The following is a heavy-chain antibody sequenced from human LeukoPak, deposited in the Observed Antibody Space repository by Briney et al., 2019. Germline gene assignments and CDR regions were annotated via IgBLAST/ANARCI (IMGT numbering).Heavy chain of an antibody. V-gene: IGHV1-46*01. D-gene: IGHD1-26*01. CDR1: GHTFTSYY. Sequence: ASVKVSCKTSGHTFTSYYMHWVRQAPGQGFEWVGIINPSGGSTSYAQKFQGRVTMTSDTSTSTVSMELSSLRSEDTAVYYCARDTAVWASTYFDYWGQGTLVTVSS. J-gene: IGHJ4*02. CDR3: ARDTAVWASTYFDY. CDR2: INPSGGST.